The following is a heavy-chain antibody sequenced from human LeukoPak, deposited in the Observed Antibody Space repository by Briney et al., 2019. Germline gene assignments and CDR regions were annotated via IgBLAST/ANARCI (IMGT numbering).Heavy chain of an antibody. Sequence: PSETLSLTCAVYGGSFSGYYWSWIRQPPGKGLEWIGEINHSGSTNYNPSLKSRVTISVDTSKNQFSLKLSSVTAADTAVYYCARDIRGDYYGSGSYSYYYYYMDVWGKGTTVTISS. D-gene: IGHD3-10*01. V-gene: IGHV4-34*01. CDR3: ARDIRGDYYGSGSYSYYYYYMDV. CDR2: INHSGST. CDR1: GGSFSGYY. J-gene: IGHJ6*03.